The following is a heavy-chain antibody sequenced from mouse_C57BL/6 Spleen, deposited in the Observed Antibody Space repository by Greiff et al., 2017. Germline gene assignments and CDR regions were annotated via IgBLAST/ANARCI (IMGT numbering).Heavy chain of an antibody. CDR3: ARAYYSNYPLDY. CDR2: INPSSGYT. D-gene: IGHD2-5*01. CDR1: GYTFTSYW. V-gene: IGHV1-7*01. J-gene: IGHJ2*01. Sequence: QVHVKQSGAELAKPGASVKLSCKASGYTFTSYWMHWVKQRPGQGLEWIGYINPSSGYTKYNQKFKDKATLTADKSSSTAYMQLSSLTYEDSAVYYCARAYYSNYPLDYWGQGTTLIVSS.